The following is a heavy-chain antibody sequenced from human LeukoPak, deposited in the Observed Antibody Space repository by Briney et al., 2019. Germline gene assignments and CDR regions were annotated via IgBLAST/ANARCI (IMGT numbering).Heavy chain of an antibody. J-gene: IGHJ4*02. D-gene: IGHD1-1*01. CDR2: VNSDGSST. CDR1: GFTFSSYG. Sequence: GGSLRLSCAASGFTFSSYGMHWVRQAPGKGLVWVSRVNSDGSSTNYADSVKGRFTISTDNAKNTVYLQMNSLRAEDTAVYYCARGGGTGIFDYRGQGTLVTVSS. V-gene: IGHV3-74*01. CDR3: ARGGGTGIFDY.